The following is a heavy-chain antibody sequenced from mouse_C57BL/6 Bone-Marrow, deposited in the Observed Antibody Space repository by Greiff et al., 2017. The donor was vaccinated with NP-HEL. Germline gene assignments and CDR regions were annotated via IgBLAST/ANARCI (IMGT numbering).Heavy chain of an antibody. Sequence: QVQLQQSGAELVRPGTSVKMSCKASGYTFTNYWIGWAKQRPGHGLEWIGDIYPGGGYTNYNEKFKGKATLTADKSSSTAYMQFSSLTSEDSAIYYCARRVYGSSYDAMDYWGQGTSVTVSS. D-gene: IGHD1-1*01. CDR2: IYPGGGYT. V-gene: IGHV1-63*01. CDR3: ARRVYGSSYDAMDY. CDR1: GYTFTNYW. J-gene: IGHJ4*01.